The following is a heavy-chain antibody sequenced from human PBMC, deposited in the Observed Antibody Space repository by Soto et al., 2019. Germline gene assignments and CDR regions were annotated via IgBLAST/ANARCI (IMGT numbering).Heavy chain of an antibody. V-gene: IGHV5-10-1*01. Sequence: GESLKISCKGSGYSFTTYWINWVRQMPGKGLERMGRVDPSDSYTNYSPSFQGHVTISADKSISTAYLQWGSLKASDTAMYYWARRSYGSSYSYYYGMDVWGQGTTVTVAS. J-gene: IGHJ6*01. CDR1: GYSFTTYW. CDR2: VDPSDSYT. CDR3: ARRSYGSSYSYYYGMDV. D-gene: IGHD3-10*01.